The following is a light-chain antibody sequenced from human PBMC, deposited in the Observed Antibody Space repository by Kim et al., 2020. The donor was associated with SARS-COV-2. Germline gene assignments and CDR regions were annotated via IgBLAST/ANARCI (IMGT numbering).Light chain of an antibody. CDR1: SGNHNYA. CDR2: LNSDGSH. J-gene: IGLJ2*01. V-gene: IGLV4-69*01. Sequence: ASVKLNCTLSSGNHNYAIAGHQQKPEKGPRYLMKLNSDGSHNKGDGIPDRFSGSSSGTERYLTISSLQSEDEADYYCQTWGTGIRVFGGGTKLTVL. CDR3: QTWGTGIRV.